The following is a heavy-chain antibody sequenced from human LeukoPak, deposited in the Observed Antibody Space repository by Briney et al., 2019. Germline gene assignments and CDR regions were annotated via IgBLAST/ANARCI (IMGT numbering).Heavy chain of an antibody. CDR2: ISAYNGNT. J-gene: IGHJ1*01. CDR1: GYTFTSYG. D-gene: IGHD1-26*01. Sequence: ASVKVSCKASGYTFTSYGISWVRQAPGQGLEWMGWISAYNGNTNYAQKLQGRVTMTTDTSTSTAYMELRSLRSDDTAVYYCARDSPVEWERPWGGEAEYFQHWGQGTLVTVSS. CDR3: ARDSPVEWERPWGGEAEYFQH. V-gene: IGHV1-18*01.